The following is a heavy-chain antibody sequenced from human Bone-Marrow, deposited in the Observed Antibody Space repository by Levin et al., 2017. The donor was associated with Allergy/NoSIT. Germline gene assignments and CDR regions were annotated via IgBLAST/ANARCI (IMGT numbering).Heavy chain of an antibody. CDR3: AKDMLAKYTSRWGMDV. Sequence: GGSLRLSCAASGFTFDDYAMHWVRQAPGKGLEWVSGISWNSGDIEYADSVKGRFTISRDNAKNSLYLQMNSLRAEDTALYYCAKDMLAKYTSRWGMDVWGQGTTVTVSS. CDR1: GFTFDDYA. CDR2: ISWNSGDI. D-gene: IGHD6-13*01. J-gene: IGHJ6*02. V-gene: IGHV3-9*01.